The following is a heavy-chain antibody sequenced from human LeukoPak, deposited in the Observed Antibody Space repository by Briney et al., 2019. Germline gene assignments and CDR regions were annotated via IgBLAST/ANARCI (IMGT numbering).Heavy chain of an antibody. J-gene: IGHJ5*02. CDR1: GYTFTSYY. V-gene: IGHV1-46*01. CDR3: ARVPIVGATIGWFDP. D-gene: IGHD1-26*01. CDR2: INPSGGST. Sequence: ASVKVSCKASGYTFTSYYMHWVRQAPGQGLEWMGIINPSGGSTSYAQKFQGRVAMTRDMSTSTVYMELSSLRSEDTAVYYCARVPIVGATIGWFDPWGQGTLVTVSS.